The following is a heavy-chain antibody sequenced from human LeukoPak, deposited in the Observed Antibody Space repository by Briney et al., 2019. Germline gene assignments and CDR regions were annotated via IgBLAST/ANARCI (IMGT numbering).Heavy chain of an antibody. V-gene: IGHV3-64*02. CDR3: ARSLGGYADY. Sequence: GGSLRLSCAASGFTISTYAIYWVRQAPGKGLEYVSALTGDGGTTYYADSVKGRFTVSRDNSKNTLYLQMGSLRAEDMAVYFCARSLGGYADYWGQGTLVTVSS. D-gene: IGHD3-16*01. CDR1: GFTISTYA. J-gene: IGHJ4*02. CDR2: LTGDGGTT.